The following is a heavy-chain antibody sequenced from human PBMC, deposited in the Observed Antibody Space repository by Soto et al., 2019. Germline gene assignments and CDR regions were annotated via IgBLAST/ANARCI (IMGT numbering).Heavy chain of an antibody. D-gene: IGHD3-10*01. CDR3: AKGVQYYYGSGSYYTGHDAFDI. Sequence: GGSLRLSCAASGFTFSSYAMSWVRQAPGKGLEWVSAISGSGGSTYYADSVKGRFTISRDNSKNTLYLQMNSLRAEDTAVYYCAKGVQYYYGSGSYYTGHDAFDIWGQGTMVTVSS. J-gene: IGHJ3*02. V-gene: IGHV3-23*01. CDR1: GFTFSSYA. CDR2: ISGSGGST.